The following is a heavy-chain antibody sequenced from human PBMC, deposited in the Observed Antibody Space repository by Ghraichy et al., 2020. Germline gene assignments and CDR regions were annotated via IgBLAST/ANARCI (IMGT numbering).Heavy chain of an antibody. D-gene: IGHD3-3*01. CDR3: ARETYYDFWSAYSNFDY. V-gene: IGHV3-53*01. Sequence: GGSLRLSCAASGFIVSMNYMTWVRQAPGKGLECVSVIYTGGTTYYADSVKGRFTISRDTSKNTIYLQMNSLTADDTAVYYCARETYYDFWSAYSNFDYWGQGTPVTVSS. CDR1: GFIVSMNY. J-gene: IGHJ4*02. CDR2: IYTGGTT.